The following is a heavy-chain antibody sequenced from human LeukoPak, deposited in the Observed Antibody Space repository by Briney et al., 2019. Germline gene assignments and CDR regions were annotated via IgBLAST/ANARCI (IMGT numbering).Heavy chain of an antibody. J-gene: IGHJ5*02. Sequence: SETLSLTCAVYGWSFNDHYWNWIRQPPGKGLEWIGEINARGDANFNPSLKSRVTISVDTSKNQFSLTLRSMIAADTAVYYCARGQVPAARGYNWFDPWGQGTLVTVSS. V-gene: IGHV4-34*01. CDR1: GWSFNDHY. CDR2: INARGDA. CDR3: ARGQVPAARGYNWFDP. D-gene: IGHD2-2*01.